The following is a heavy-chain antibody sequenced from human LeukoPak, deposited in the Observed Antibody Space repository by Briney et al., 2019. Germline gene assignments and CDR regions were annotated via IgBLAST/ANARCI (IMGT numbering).Heavy chain of an antibody. D-gene: IGHD1-26*01. J-gene: IGHJ4*02. CDR1: GLTFTTYA. Sequence: GRSLRLSCAASGLTFTTYAITWVRQAPGKGLGWVSAISAGGGSTYYADSVKGRFTICRDNSKNTLFLQMNSLRAEDTAVYYCAKDYVGVASIDYWGQGTLVTVSS. V-gene: IGHV3-23*01. CDR3: AKDYVGVASIDY. CDR2: ISAGGGST.